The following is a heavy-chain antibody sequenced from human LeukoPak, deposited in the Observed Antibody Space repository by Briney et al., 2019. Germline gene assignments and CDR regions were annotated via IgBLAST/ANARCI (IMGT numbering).Heavy chain of an antibody. V-gene: IGHV4-34*01. D-gene: IGHD6-13*01. J-gene: IGHJ6*03. Sequence: SETLSLTCAVYGWSFSGYYWSWIRQPPGKGLEWIGEINHSGSTNYNPSLKSRVTISVDTSKNQFSLKLSSVTAADTAVYYCARGAYSSSWRNYYYYMDVWGKGTTVTVSS. CDR1: GWSFSGYY. CDR3: ARGAYSSSWRNYYYYMDV. CDR2: INHSGST.